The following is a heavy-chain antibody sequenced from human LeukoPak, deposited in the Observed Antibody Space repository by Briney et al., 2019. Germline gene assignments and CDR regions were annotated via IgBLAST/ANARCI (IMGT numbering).Heavy chain of an antibody. V-gene: IGHV1-8*01. D-gene: IGHD5-24*01. CDR1: GYTFTSYD. Sequence: ASVKVSCKASGYTFTSYDINWVRQATGQGLEWMGWMNPNSGNTSYAQKFQGRVTMTRNTSISTAYMELSSLRSEDTAVYYCARIYGVNYINYPLKAGFDIWGQGTMVTVSS. J-gene: IGHJ3*02. CDR2: MNPNSGNT. CDR3: ARIYGVNYINYPLKAGFDI.